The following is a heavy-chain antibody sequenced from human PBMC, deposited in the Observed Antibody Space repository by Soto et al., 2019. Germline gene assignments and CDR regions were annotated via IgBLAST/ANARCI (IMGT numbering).Heavy chain of an antibody. CDR1: GGTFSNYV. J-gene: IGHJ1*01. V-gene: IGHV1-69*01. CDR2: IIPIFDTT. Sequence: QVQLVQSGAEVKKPGSSVSVSCKASGGTFSNYVISWLRQAPGQGLEWMGGIIPIFDTTNYAQKFQGRVTITADESTSPAYMELSSLSSEDTAVYYCARGPITSGYYLDFYDWGQGTLVTVSS. D-gene: IGHD3-22*01. CDR3: ARGPITSGYYLDFYD.